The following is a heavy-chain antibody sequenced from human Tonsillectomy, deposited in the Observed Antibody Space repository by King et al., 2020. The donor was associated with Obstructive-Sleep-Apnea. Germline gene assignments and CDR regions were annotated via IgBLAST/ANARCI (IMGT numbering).Heavy chain of an antibody. CDR3: SRGRSQLVGPRYYYYGMDV. V-gene: IGHV4-34*01. D-gene: IGHD6-13*01. CDR1: GGSFSGYY. J-gene: IGHJ6*02. Sequence: VQLQQWGAGLLKPSETLSLTCAVYGGSFSGYYWSWIRQPPGKGLEWVGEINHSGSTNYNPSLKSRVTISVDTSTNQSSLMLSSVTAADTAVYYCSRGRSQLVGPRYYYYGMDVWGQGTTVTVSS. CDR2: INHSGST.